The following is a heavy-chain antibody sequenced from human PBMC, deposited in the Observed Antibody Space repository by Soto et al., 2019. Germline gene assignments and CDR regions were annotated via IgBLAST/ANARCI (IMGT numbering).Heavy chain of an antibody. V-gene: IGHV3-21*04. Sequence: PGGSLRLSCAASGFTFSSYSMNWVRQAPGKGLEWVSSISSSSYIYYADSVKGRFTISRDNAKNSLYLQMNSLRAEDTAVYYCAKDPEQGYYDSSGSFDYWGQGTLVTVSS. CDR3: AKDPEQGYYDSSGSFDY. CDR1: GFTFSSYS. CDR2: ISSSSYI. J-gene: IGHJ4*02. D-gene: IGHD3-22*01.